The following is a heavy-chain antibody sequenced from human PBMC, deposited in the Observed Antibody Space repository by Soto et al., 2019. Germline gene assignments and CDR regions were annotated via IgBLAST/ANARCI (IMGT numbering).Heavy chain of an antibody. Sequence: GASVKVSCKVSGYTLTELSMHWVRQAPGKGLEWMGGFDPEDGETIYGQKFQGRVTMTEDTSTDTAYMELSSLRSEDTAVYYCATAYGDYPNGAFDIWGQGTMVTVSS. J-gene: IGHJ3*02. D-gene: IGHD4-17*01. CDR2: FDPEDGET. CDR1: GYTLTELS. V-gene: IGHV1-24*01. CDR3: ATAYGDYPNGAFDI.